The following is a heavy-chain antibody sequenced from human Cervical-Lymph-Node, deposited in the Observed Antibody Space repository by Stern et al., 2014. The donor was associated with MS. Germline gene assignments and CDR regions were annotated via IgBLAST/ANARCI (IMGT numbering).Heavy chain of an antibody. J-gene: IGHJ4*02. D-gene: IGHD3-22*01. Sequence: QLVQSGAEVKKPGASVKVSCKASGYTFTSYGISWVRQAPGQGLEWMGWISANTNYAQKLQGRVTMTTDTSTSTAYMELRSLRSDDTAVYYCAVQEGNYYDSSGYYRYWGQGTLVTVSS. CDR2: ISANT. CDR3: AVQEGNYYDSSGYYRY. V-gene: IGHV1-18*04. CDR1: GYTFTSYG.